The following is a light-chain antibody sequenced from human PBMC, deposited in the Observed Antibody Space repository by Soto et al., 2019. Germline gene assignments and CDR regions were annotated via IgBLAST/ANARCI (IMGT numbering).Light chain of an antibody. CDR3: QQYSNQWT. CDR1: QSITGW. Sequence: DIQMTQSPSTLSASVGDRVTITCRASQSITGWLAWYQQKPGKVPKLLIYQASNLESGVPSRFGGSGSGTEFTLTVSSLQPDDSATYYCQQYSNQWTFGPGTKVEIK. J-gene: IGKJ1*01. V-gene: IGKV1-5*03. CDR2: QAS.